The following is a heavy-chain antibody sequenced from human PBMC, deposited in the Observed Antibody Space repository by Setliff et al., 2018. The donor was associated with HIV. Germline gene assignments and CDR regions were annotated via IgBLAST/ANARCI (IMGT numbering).Heavy chain of an antibody. CDR2: IYHSGST. D-gene: IGHD2-21*02. J-gene: IGHJ4*02. CDR3: AGITVVTPYYFDY. CDR1: GGSISSSNW. Sequence: SETLSLTCAVSGGSISSSNWWSWVRQPPGKGLEWIGEIYHSGSTYYNPSLKSRVTISVDTSKNQFSLKLSSVTAADTAVYYCAGITVVTPYYFDYWGQGTLVTVSS. V-gene: IGHV4-4*02.